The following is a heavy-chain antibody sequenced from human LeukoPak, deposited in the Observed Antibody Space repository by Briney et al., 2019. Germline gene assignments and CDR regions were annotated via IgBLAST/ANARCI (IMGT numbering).Heavy chain of an antibody. D-gene: IGHD3-10*01. J-gene: IGHJ5*02. Sequence: PSETLSLTCTVSGGSIRSYWSWIRQPAGKGLEWIGRIYGSGSTDYNPSLKSRVTMSIDTSKNQFSLNLISVTAADAAVYYCARDSGTTGEVKFDPWGQGTLVTVSS. CDR3: ARDSGTTGEVKFDP. CDR2: IYGSGST. V-gene: IGHV4-4*07. CDR1: GGSIRSY.